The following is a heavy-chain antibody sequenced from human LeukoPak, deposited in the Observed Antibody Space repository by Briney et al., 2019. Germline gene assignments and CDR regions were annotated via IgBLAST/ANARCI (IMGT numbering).Heavy chain of an antibody. J-gene: IGHJ4*02. D-gene: IGHD3-9*01. Sequence: SETLSLTCAVYGGSFSGYYWSWIPQPPGKGLEWVGELNHSGSTNYNPSLKSRVTISVDTSNNQFSLKLSSVTAADTAVYYCARLGAGYSPYYFDYWGQGTLVTVSS. V-gene: IGHV4-34*01. CDR1: GGSFSGYY. CDR3: ARLGAGYSPYYFDY. CDR2: LNHSGST.